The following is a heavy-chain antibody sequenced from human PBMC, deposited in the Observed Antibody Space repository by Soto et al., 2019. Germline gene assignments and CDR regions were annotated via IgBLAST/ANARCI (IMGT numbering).Heavy chain of an antibody. V-gene: IGHV3-30*18. CDR2: ISYDGSNK. D-gene: IGHD3-3*01. Sequence: QVQLVESGGGVVQPGRSLRLSCAASGFTFSSYGMHWVRQAPGKGLEWVAVISYDGSNKYYADSVKGRVTISRDNSKNTLYLQMNSLRAEDTAVYYCAKDFWPNRYYYGMDVWGQGTTVTVSS. CDR1: GFTFSSYG. CDR3: AKDFWPNRYYYGMDV. J-gene: IGHJ6*02.